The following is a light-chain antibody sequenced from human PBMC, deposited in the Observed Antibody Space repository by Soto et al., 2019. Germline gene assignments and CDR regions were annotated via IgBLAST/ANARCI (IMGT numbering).Light chain of an antibody. V-gene: IGKV3-11*01. CDR3: QQHNNWPPFT. CDR2: GAS. J-gene: IGKJ5*01. Sequence: VVKKSPSALSVSPGERATLSCRAGPSVTSKLACYQEKPGQAPRLLIYGASNRATGIPARFSGSGSGTEFTLTISSLKPEDFAVYYCQQHNNWPPFTFGQGTRLEI. CDR1: PSVTSK.